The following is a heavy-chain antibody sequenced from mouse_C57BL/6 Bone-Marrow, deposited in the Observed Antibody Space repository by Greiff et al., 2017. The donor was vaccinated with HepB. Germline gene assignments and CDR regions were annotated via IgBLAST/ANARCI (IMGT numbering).Heavy chain of an antibody. D-gene: IGHD3-2*02. Sequence: QVQLKESGAELARPGASVKLSCKASGYTFTSYGISWVKQRTGQGLEWIGEIYPRSGNTYYNEKFKGKATLTADKSSSTAYMELRSLTSEDSAVYFCARRALDSSGFYFDYWGQGTTLTVSS. V-gene: IGHV1-81*01. CDR2: IYPRSGNT. CDR1: GYTFTSYG. J-gene: IGHJ2*01. CDR3: ARRALDSSGFYFDY.